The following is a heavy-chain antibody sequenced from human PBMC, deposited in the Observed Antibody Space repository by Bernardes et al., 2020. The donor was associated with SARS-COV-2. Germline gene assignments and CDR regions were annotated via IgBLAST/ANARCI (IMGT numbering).Heavy chain of an antibody. CDR1: GYTFTSYD. D-gene: IGHD2-15*01. CDR3: AREDIGYCGGGSCQPFDY. Sequence: ASVKVSCKASGYTFTSYDINWVRQATGQGLEWMGWMNPNSGNTGYAQKFQGRVTMTTDTFTSTAYMELRSLRSDDTAVYYCAREDIGYCGGGSCQPFDYWGQGTLVTVSS. V-gene: IGHV1-8*01. CDR2: MNPNSGNT. J-gene: IGHJ4*02.